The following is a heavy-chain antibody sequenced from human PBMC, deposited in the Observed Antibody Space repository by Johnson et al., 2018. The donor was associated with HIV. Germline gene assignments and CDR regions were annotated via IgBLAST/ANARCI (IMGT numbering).Heavy chain of an antibody. CDR1: GFTFSNSA. CDR3: ARDRSLCFRELCPRDAFGR. D-gene: IGHD3-10*01. Sequence: QVQLVESGGGVVQPGRALRLSCAASGFTFSNSAMHWVRQAPGKGLEWVAVISYDGDNVYYADSVKGRFTISRDNSKNTLYLQMNSLRVADTAVYYCARDRSLCFRELCPRDAFGRWGQGTKITVSS. J-gene: IGHJ3*02. CDR2: ISYDGDNV. V-gene: IGHV3-30-3*01.